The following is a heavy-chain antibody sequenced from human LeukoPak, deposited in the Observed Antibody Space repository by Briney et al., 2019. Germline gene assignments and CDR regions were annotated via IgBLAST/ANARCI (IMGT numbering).Heavy chain of an antibody. J-gene: IGHJ4*02. D-gene: IGHD3-16*02. CDR1: GFTFSYAW. V-gene: IGHV3-15*01. CDR3: TTDRVRITFGGVIVIPKDY. CDR2: IKSKTDGGTT. Sequence: GGSLRLSCAASGFTFSYAWMSWVRQAPGKGLEWVGRIKSKTDGGTTDYAAPVKGRFTISRDDSKNTLYLQMNSLKTEDTAVYYCTTDRVRITFGGVIVIPKDYWGQGTLVAVSS.